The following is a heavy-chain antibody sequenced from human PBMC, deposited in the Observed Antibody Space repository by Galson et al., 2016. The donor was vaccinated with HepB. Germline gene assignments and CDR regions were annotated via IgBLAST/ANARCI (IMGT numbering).Heavy chain of an antibody. D-gene: IGHD3-3*01. CDR2: TYYRSKWYN. Sequence: CAISGDSVSSNSATWNWIRQSPSRGLEWLGRTYYRSKWYNDYAVSVKSRISINADTSRNQFSLQLNSITPEDTAVYYCARAEVGIFGEVNRGIDVWGQGTMVLVSS. V-gene: IGHV6-1*01. CDR3: ARAEVGIFGEVNRGIDV. J-gene: IGHJ3*01. CDR1: GDSVSSNSAT.